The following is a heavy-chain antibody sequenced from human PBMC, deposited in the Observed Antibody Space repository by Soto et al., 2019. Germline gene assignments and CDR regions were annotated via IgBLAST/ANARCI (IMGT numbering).Heavy chain of an antibody. CDR3: ASSYGSGYRAFDY. J-gene: IGHJ4*02. Sequence: QVQLVQSGAEVKRPGSSVKVSCKASGDTFTFYSINWVRQAPGLGLAWMGRINPILSMSNYAQRFHGRVTMTADKSTSTAYMELSSLRSEDTAIYYCASSYGSGYRAFDYWGQGALVTVSS. D-gene: IGHD3-10*01. CDR2: INPILSMS. CDR1: GDTFTFYS. V-gene: IGHV1-69*02.